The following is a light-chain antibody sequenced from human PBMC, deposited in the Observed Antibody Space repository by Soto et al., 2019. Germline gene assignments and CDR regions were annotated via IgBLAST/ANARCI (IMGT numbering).Light chain of an antibody. V-gene: IGKV3-20*01. CDR1: QSVNSAY. J-gene: IGKJ4*01. CDR3: QQYADSPPRLI. Sequence: EIVLTQSPGTLSLSPGERATLSCRASQSVNSAYLAWYQQKPGQAPRLLIYGASNRAAGIPDRFSGSGSGTDFTLTISRLEPEDFAVYYGQQYADSPPRLIFAGGPKVDIK. CDR2: GAS.